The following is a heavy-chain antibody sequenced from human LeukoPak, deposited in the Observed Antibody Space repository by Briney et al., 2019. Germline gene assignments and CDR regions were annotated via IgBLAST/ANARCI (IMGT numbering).Heavy chain of an antibody. V-gene: IGHV1-69*05. CDR3: ARDFGDSYGFIQH. D-gene: IGHD5-18*01. CDR1: GGTFSSYA. Sequence: ASVKVSCKASGGTFSSYAISWVRQAPGQGLEWMGGIIPIFGTANYAQKFQGRVTITTDESTSTAYMELRSLRSEDTAVYYCARDFGDSYGFIQHWGQGTLVTVSS. J-gene: IGHJ1*01. CDR2: IIPIFGTA.